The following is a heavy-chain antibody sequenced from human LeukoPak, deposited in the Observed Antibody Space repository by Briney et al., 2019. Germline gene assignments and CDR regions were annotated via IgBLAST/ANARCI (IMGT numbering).Heavy chain of an antibody. CDR2: MNPNNDVT. CDR1: GYTFIGYY. CDR3: ARAGRWLQFIEGAFDI. Sequence: ASVKVSCKASGYTFIGYYIHWVRQAPGQGLEWMGWMNPNNDVTNSAQKFQGRVTMTRDTSISTAYMDLTRLRSDDTAVYYCARAGRWLQFIEGAFDIWGQGTMVTVSS. D-gene: IGHD5-24*01. V-gene: IGHV1-2*02. J-gene: IGHJ3*02.